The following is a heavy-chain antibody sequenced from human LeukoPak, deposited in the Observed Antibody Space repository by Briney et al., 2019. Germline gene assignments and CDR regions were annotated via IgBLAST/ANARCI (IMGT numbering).Heavy chain of an antibody. Sequence: GGSLRLSCAASGFTFSSYAMSWVRPAPGKGLEWVSAISGSGGSTYYADSVKGRFTISRDNSKNTLYLQMNSLRAEDTAVYYCAKGEQLVQFPFDYWGQGTLVTVSS. CDR3: AKGEQLVQFPFDY. CDR1: GFTFSSYA. CDR2: ISGSGGST. J-gene: IGHJ4*02. V-gene: IGHV3-23*01. D-gene: IGHD6-13*01.